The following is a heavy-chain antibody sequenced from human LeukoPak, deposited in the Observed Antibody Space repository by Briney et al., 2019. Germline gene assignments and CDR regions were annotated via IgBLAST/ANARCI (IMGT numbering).Heavy chain of an antibody. Sequence: PGGSLRLSCEVSGFTFSSYWMSWVRQAPGRGLEWVANIQQDGGEKYNVDSVKGRFTISRDNAKNSLYLQMNSLRAEDTAVYYCARGENWSDRWGQGTLVTVSS. CDR2: IQQDGGEK. J-gene: IGHJ5*02. CDR1: GFTFSSYW. V-gene: IGHV3-7*01. D-gene: IGHD1-26*01. CDR3: ARGENWSDR.